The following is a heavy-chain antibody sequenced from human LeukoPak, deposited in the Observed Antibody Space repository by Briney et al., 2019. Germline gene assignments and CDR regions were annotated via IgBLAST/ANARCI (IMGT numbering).Heavy chain of an antibody. CDR1: GGSISSYY. Sequence: PWETLSLTCTVSGGSISSYYWSWIRQPPGKGLEWIVYIYYSGSTNYNPSLKSRVTISVDTSKNQFSLKLSSVTAADTAVYYCARWYSSSWYGDYFDYWGQGTLVTVSS. D-gene: IGHD6-13*01. CDR2: IYYSGST. CDR3: ARWYSSSWYGDYFDY. J-gene: IGHJ4*02. V-gene: IGHV4-59*01.